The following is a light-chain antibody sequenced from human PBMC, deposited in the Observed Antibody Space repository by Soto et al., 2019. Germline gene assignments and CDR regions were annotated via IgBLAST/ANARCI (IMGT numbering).Light chain of an antibody. CDR2: AAS. J-gene: IGKJ1*01. V-gene: IGKV1-8*01. CDR3: QQYYSYPPT. CDR1: QGISSY. Sequence: AIRMTQSPSSFSASTGDRVTITCRASQGISSYLAWYQQKPGKPPKLLIYAASTLQSGVPSRFSGSVSGTDFTLTISCLQSEDFATYYCQQYYSYPPTFGQGTKVEIK.